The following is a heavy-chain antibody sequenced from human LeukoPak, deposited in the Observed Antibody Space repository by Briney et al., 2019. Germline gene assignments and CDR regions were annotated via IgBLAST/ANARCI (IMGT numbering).Heavy chain of an antibody. CDR3: AKHSSGWTNDAFDI. CDR2: INTNTGNP. D-gene: IGHD6-19*01. V-gene: IGHV7-4-1*02. Sequence: ASVEVSCKASGYTFTSYAMNWVRQAPGQGLEWMGWINTNTGNPTYAQGFTGRFVFSLDTSVSTAYLQISSLEAEDTAVYYCAKHSSGWTNDAFDIWGQGTMVTVSS. J-gene: IGHJ3*02. CDR1: GYTFTSYA.